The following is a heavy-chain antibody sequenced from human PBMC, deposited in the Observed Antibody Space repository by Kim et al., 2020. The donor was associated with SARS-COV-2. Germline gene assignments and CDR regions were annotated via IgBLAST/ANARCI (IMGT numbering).Heavy chain of an antibody. J-gene: IGHJ4*02. CDR2: IIPILGIA. CDR3: ARDHRYSGVVDY. Sequence: SVKVSCKASGGTFSSYAISWVRQAPGQGLEWMGRIIPILGIANYAQKFQGRVTITADKSTSTAYTELSSLRSEDTAVYYCARDHRYSGVVDYWGQGTLVTVSS. CDR1: GGTFSSYA. D-gene: IGHD5-12*01. V-gene: IGHV1-69*04.